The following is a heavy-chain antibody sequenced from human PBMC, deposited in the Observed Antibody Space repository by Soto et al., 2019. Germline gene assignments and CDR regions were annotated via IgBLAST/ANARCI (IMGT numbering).Heavy chain of an antibody. J-gene: IGHJ3*01. CDR2: VSNTATT. CDR3: VLSMPRPQRSTHFHYSGHLRLLSGCDA. Sequence: SETLSLTCTVSGASIINYYWAWIRQSPGGGLESIGYVSNTATTTYNPSLKNRVTISVDASKSQFYLKLRSVTAADTAVYYFVLSMPRPQRSTHFHYSGHLRLLSGCDA. CDR1: GASIINYY. V-gene: IGHV4-59*01. D-gene: IGHD2-15*01.